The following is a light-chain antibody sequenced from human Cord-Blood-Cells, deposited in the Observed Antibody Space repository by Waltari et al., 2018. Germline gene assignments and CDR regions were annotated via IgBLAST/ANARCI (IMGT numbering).Light chain of an antibody. CDR1: SRDVGSYNL. Sequence: QSALTQPASVSGSPGQSITISCTGTSRDVGSYNLVSWYQQHPGKAPKLMIYEGSKRPSRVSNRFSGSKSGNTASLTISGLQAEYEADYYCCSYAGSSTFVVFGGGTKLTVL. CDR3: CSYAGSSTFVV. CDR2: EGS. J-gene: IGLJ2*01. V-gene: IGLV2-23*03.